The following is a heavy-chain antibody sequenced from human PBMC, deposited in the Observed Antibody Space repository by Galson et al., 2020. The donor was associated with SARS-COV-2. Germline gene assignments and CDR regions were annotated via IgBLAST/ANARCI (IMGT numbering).Heavy chain of an antibody. J-gene: IGHJ4*02. D-gene: IGHD1-26*01. CDR1: GFTFGDHG. Sequence: GESLKISCAASGFTFGDHGMSWFRQAPGKGLEYISFIRSKTYGGTTEYAASVEGRFTISRDDSKNIAYLQMNSLKNEDTGVYYCARADTGSYYDAFFDYWGQGTLVTVSS. V-gene: IGHV3-49*03. CDR3: ARADTGSYYDAFFDY. CDR2: IRSKTYGGTT.